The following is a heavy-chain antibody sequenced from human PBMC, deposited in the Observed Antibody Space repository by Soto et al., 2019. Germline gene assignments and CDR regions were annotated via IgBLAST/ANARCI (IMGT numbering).Heavy chain of an antibody. V-gene: IGHV4-31*03. CDR3: ARESTVTTFAFDY. D-gene: IGHD4-4*01. CDR1: GGSISSGGYY. CDR2: IYYSGST. J-gene: IGHJ4*02. Sequence: QVQLQESGPGLVKPSQTLSLTCTVSGGSISSGGYYWSWIRQHPGKGLEWIGYIYYSGSTYYNPSLKSRVTISVDTSKNQLSLKLSSVTAADTAVYYCARESTVTTFAFDYWGQGTLVTVSS.